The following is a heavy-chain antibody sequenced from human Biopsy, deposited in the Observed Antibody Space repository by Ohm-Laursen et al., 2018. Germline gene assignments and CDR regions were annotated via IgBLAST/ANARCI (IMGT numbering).Heavy chain of an antibody. CDR2: INPNSGNA. V-gene: IGHV1-2*02. J-gene: IGHJ6*02. D-gene: IGHD3-9*01. CDR1: GYTFAGYY. CDR3: ARVPAYPSIDGYYGLDL. Sequence: ASVKVSCKSSGYTFAGYYLHWVRQAPGHGLEWMGWINPNSGNANYAQSFQDRLTVTRDASISTAYMELTSLTFDDTAIYYCARVPAYPSIDGYYGLDLWGQGTTVIVSS.